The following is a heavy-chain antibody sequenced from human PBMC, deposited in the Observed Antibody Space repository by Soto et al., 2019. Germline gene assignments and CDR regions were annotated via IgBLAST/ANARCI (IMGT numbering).Heavy chain of an antibody. Sequence: ASVKVSCKASGYTFTGYYMHWVRQAPGQGLEWMGWINPNSGGTNYAQKFQGWVTMTRDTSISTAYMGLSRLRSDDTAVYYCARERGMVRGVTLDAFDIWGQGTMVTVSS. J-gene: IGHJ3*02. V-gene: IGHV1-2*04. CDR2: INPNSGGT. CDR3: ARERGMVRGVTLDAFDI. CDR1: GYTFTGYY. D-gene: IGHD3-10*01.